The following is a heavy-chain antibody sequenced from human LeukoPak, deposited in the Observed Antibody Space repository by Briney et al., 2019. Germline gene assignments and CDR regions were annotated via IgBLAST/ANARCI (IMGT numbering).Heavy chain of an antibody. J-gene: IGHJ4*02. CDR2: INTYNGNT. CDR1: GYTFSSYG. D-gene: IGHD5-18*01. CDR3: ARDRRIQLWLGFDY. Sequence: ASVKVSCKASGYTFSSYGISWVRQAPGQGLEWMGWINTYNGNTNYAQKLQDRVTMTTDTSTSTAYMELRSLRVDDTAVYYCARDRRIQLWLGFDYWGQGTLVTVSS. V-gene: IGHV1-18*01.